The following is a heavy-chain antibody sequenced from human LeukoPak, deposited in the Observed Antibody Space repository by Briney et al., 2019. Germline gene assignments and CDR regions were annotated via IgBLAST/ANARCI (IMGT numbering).Heavy chain of an antibody. Sequence: SETLSLTCAVYGGSSSGYYWSWIRQPPGKGLEWIGEINHSGSTNYNPSLKSRVTISVDTSKNQFSLKLSSVTAADTAVYYCARGPCYPRRSSSTSCYYLLWGQGTLVTVSS. CDR1: GGSSSGYY. J-gene: IGHJ4*02. V-gene: IGHV4-34*01. D-gene: IGHD2-2*01. CDR3: ARGPCYPRRSSSTSCYYLL. CDR2: INHSGST.